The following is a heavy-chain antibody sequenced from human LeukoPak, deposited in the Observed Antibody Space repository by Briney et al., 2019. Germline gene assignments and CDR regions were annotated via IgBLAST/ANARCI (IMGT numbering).Heavy chain of an antibody. CDR3: ARTTSDNWFDP. V-gene: IGHV4-30-4*01. CDR2: ISYGGST. Sequence: SETLSFTCTVSGGSIRTGDYYWSWIRQPPGRGLEWIGYISYGGSTYYNPSLQSRVAISVDTSKNQFSLKLTSVTAADTAIYYCARTTSDNWFDPWGQGTLVTVSS. J-gene: IGHJ5*02. CDR1: GGSIRTGDYY. D-gene: IGHD1-1*01.